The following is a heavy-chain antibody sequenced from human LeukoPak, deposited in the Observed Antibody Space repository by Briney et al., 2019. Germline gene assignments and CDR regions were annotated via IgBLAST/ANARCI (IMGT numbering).Heavy chain of an antibody. J-gene: IGHJ3*02. CDR3: ARVIVVVPAAMVHDAFDI. CDR2: INHSGST. CDR1: GGSFSGYY. V-gene: IGHV4-34*01. Sequence: SETLSLTCAVYGGSFSGYYWSWIRQPPGKGLEWIGEINHSGSTNYNPSLKSRVTISVDTSKNQFSLKLSSVTAADTAVYYCARVIVVVPAAMVHDAFDIWGQGTMVTVSS. D-gene: IGHD2-2*01.